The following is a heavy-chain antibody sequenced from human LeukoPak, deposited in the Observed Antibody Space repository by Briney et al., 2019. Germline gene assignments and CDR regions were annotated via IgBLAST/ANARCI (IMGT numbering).Heavy chain of an antibody. CDR1: GFTFSSYA. Sequence: PGGSLRLSCSASGFTFSSYAMHRVRQAPGKGLEYVSSISSNGGSTYYADSVKGRFTISRDNSKNTLFLQMSSLRTEDTAVYYCASPYSGYDYNFDHWGQGTLVTVSS. CDR2: ISSNGGST. J-gene: IGHJ4*02. CDR3: ASPYSGYDYNFDH. D-gene: IGHD5-12*01. V-gene: IGHV3-64D*06.